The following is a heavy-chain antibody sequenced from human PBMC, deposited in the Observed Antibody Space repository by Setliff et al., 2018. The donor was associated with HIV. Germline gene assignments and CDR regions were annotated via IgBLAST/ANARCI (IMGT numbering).Heavy chain of an antibody. CDR1: GYTFTGYY. V-gene: IGHV1-2*02. J-gene: IGHJ4*02. CDR3: ARSSYYDVNSPFDY. CDR2: INPNSGGT. D-gene: IGHD3-16*01. Sequence: ASVKVSCKASGYTFTGYYMHWVRQAPGQGLEWMGWINPNSGGTNYAQKFQGRVTMTRDTSISTAYMELNSLRSEDTAVYHCARSSYYDVNSPFDYWGQGTRVTVSS.